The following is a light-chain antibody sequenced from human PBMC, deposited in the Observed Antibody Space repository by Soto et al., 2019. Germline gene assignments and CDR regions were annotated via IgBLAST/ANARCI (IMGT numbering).Light chain of an antibody. CDR2: DAS. V-gene: IGKV3-20*01. J-gene: IGKJ4*01. CDR1: QSIKNNY. Sequence: EIVLTQSPDTLSLSPGERATLSCRASQSIKNNYLAWYQQKPGQAPRFLIYDASSRATGIPDRFSGSGSGTEFTLTSSRLEPEDFAVYYCQQYGTTPLTFGGGTKVDIK. CDR3: QQYGTTPLT.